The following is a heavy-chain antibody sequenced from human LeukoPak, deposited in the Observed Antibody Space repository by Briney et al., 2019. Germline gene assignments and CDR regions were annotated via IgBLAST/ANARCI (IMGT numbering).Heavy chain of an antibody. Sequence: ASVKVSCEVSGYTLIELSMHWVRQAPGKVLEWMGGFDPKQGETIYAQGLQGRVTMTEDTSTDTAYMNLSSLRSEDTAVYYCATLVRARFNYWGQGILVTVSS. V-gene: IGHV1-24*01. CDR1: GYTLIELS. D-gene: IGHD1-26*01. J-gene: IGHJ4*02. CDR2: FDPKQGET. CDR3: ATLVRARFNY.